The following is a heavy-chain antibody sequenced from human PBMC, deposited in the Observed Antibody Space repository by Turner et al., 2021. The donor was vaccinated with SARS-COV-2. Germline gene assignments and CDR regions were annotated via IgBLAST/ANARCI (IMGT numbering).Heavy chain of an antibody. J-gene: IGHJ6*02. CDR3: ASPSVDFWSGSYYGMDV. CDR1: GGSIRSSSYY. Sequence: QLQLQASGPGLGKPSETMSLTCTVSGGSIRSSSYYWGWIRQPPGKGREWIGSIYYSGSTYYNPSLKSRVTISVDTSKNQFSLKLSSVTAADTAVYYCASPSVDFWSGSYYGMDVWGQGTTVTVSS. CDR2: IYYSGST. D-gene: IGHD3-3*01. V-gene: IGHV4-39*01.